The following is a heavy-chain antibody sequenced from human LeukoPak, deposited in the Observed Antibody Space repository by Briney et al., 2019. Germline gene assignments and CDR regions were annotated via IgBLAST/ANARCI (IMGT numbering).Heavy chain of an antibody. V-gene: IGHV3-7*01. CDR1: GYTVSIYW. Sequence: GGSLRLSCAASGYTVSIYWMNWVRQAPGKGLEWVASIKQDGSETYYMESVQGRFTISRDNDMNFLYLQLSSLRAEDTAVYYCTRENSGSLSLEYWGQGTLVTVSS. D-gene: IGHD1-26*01. J-gene: IGHJ4*02. CDR3: TRENSGSLSLEY. CDR2: IKQDGSET.